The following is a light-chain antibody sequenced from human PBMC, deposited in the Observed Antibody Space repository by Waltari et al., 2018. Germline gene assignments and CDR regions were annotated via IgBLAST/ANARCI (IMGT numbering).Light chain of an antibody. CDR3: QHYVRLPVT. V-gene: IGKV3-20*01. CDR1: QSIGIY. CDR2: GAS. J-gene: IGKJ1*01. Sequence: ELMLTQSPGTLSLSPGERATLSCRASQSIGIYLAWYQQRPGQAPRLLIYGASNRATGIPDRFSGSGSGTDFSLTISRLDPEDFAVYYCQHYVRLPVTFGHGTKVEIK.